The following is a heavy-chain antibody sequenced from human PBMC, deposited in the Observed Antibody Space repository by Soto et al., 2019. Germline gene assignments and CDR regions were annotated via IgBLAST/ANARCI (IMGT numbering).Heavy chain of an antibody. V-gene: IGHV4-34*01. Sequence: PSETLSLTCAVYGGSFSGYYWSWIRQPPGKGLEWIGEINHSGSTNYNPSLKSRVTISVDTSKNQFSLQLNSVTPEDTAVYYCARAASREGWDFDPWGQGTLVTVSS. CDR3: ARAASREGWDFDP. J-gene: IGHJ5*02. CDR2: INHSGST. CDR1: GGSFSGYY. D-gene: IGHD1-26*01.